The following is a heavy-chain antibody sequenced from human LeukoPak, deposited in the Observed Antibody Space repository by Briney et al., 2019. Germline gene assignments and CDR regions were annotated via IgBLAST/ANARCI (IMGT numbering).Heavy chain of an antibody. V-gene: IGHV4-61*02. D-gene: IGHD6-19*01. CDR2: IYTSGST. CDR1: GGSISSGSYY. J-gene: IGHJ4*02. CDR3: ARDSYIYSSGWHHFDY. Sequence: SETLSLTCTVSGGSISSGSYYWSWIRQPAGKGLEWIGRIYTSGSTNYNPSLKSRVTISVDTSKNQFSLKLSSVTAADTAVYYCARDSYIYSSGWHHFDYWGQGTLVTVSS.